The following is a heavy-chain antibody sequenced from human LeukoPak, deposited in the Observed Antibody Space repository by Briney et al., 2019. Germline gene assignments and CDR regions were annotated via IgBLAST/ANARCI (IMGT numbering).Heavy chain of an antibody. V-gene: IGHV3-30*18. CDR2: ISYDGTTK. D-gene: IGHD6-13*01. Sequence: GGSLTLSCAASGFTFSCYGMHWVRQAPGKGLEGVAVISYDGTTKLYADSVRGRFTISRDTSKNTLYLQMTSLRAEDTAVYYCAKDKEQDLVHFFVCWGQGTLVTVHS. J-gene: IGHJ4*02. CDR3: AKDKEQDLVHFFVC. CDR1: GFTFSCYG.